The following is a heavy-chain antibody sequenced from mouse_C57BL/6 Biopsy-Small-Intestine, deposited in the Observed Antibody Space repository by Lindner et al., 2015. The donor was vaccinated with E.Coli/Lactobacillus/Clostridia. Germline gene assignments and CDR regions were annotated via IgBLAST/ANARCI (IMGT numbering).Heavy chain of an antibody. V-gene: IGHV3-1*01. CDR1: GYSITSGYD. Sequence: VQLQESGPGMVKPSQSLSLTCTVTGYSITSGYDWHWIRHFPGNKLEWMGYISYSGSTNYNPSLKSRISITHDTSKNHFFLKLNSVTTEDTATYYCARGGDYDRLFAYWGQGTLVTVSA. CDR3: ARGGDYDRLFAY. CDR2: ISYSGST. D-gene: IGHD2-4*01. J-gene: IGHJ3*01.